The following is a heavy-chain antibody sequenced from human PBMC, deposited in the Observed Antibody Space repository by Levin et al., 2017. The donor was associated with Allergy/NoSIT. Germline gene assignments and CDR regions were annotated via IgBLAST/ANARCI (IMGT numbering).Heavy chain of an antibody. CDR1: GGSISGHH. V-gene: IGHV4-59*11. Sequence: SETLSLTCTVSGGSISGHHWSWIRQPPGKALEWIGNIHYSGTTKYNPSLKSRVTISVDTSKNQFSLKLSSVTAADTAVYYCGRDRSIKNQDGYFWYYGMDVWGQGTTVSVSS. J-gene: IGHJ6*02. CDR3: GRDRSIKNQDGYFWYYGMDV. CDR2: IHYSGTT. D-gene: IGHD5-24*01.